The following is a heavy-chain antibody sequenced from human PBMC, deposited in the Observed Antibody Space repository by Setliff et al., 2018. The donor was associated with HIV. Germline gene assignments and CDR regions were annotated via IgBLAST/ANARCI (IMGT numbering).Heavy chain of an antibody. CDR3: TRWAGNDAFDI. V-gene: IGHV4-4*08. CDR2: MYTGGTT. CDR1: GDSITSSY. D-gene: IGHD1-26*01. Sequence: SETLSLTCVVSGDSITSSYWTWFRQPPGKGLEWIAYMYTGGTTNYNPSLKSRVAVSVDRSKNQFSLKLSSVTAADTAVYYCTRWAGNDAFDIWGQGTMVTVSS. J-gene: IGHJ3*02.